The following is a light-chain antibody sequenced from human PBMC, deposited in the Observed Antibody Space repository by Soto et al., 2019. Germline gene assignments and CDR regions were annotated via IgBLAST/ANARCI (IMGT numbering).Light chain of an antibody. J-gene: IGKJ1*01. Sequence: EIVLTQSPATLSLSPRERATLSCRASQSVSSSLAWYQQKPGQAPRLLIYDASNRATGIPARFSGSGSGTDFTLTISSLEPEDFAVYYCQQRSNWPPWTFGQGTKVEIK. V-gene: IGKV3-11*01. CDR3: QQRSNWPPWT. CDR2: DAS. CDR1: QSVSSS.